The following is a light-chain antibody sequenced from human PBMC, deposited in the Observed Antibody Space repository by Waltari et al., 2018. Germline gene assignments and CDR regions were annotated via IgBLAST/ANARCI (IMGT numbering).Light chain of an antibody. CDR3: QQYYSLYT. CDR1: QSVLYSSNNKNY. Sequence: DIVMTQSPDSLAVSLGERATINCKSRQSVLYSSNNKNYLAWYQQKPGQPPKLLIYGASTRESGVPDRFSGSGSGTDFTLTISSLQAEDVAVYYCQQYYSLYTFGQGTKLEIK. V-gene: IGKV4-1*01. CDR2: GAS. J-gene: IGKJ2*01.